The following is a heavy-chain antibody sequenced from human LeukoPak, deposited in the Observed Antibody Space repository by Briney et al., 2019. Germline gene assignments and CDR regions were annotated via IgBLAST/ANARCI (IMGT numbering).Heavy chain of an antibody. CDR3: TTGNP. V-gene: IGHV3-15*01. J-gene: IGHJ5*02. Sequence: GGSLRLSCAASGFTFSSYWMSWVRQAPGKGLEWVGLMKSKPEGGTTFYAAPVKDRFSISRDDSRNTLYLQMNSLTIGDTGVYYCTTGNPWGQGTLVTVSS. CDR1: GFTFSSYW. CDR2: MKSKPEGGTT.